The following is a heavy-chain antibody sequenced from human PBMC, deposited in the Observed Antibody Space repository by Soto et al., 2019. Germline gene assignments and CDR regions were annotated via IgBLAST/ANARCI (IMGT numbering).Heavy chain of an antibody. Sequence: ASVKVSCKASGYTFTGYYMHWVRQAPGQGLEWMGWINPNSGGTNYAQKFQGWVTMTRDTSISTAYMELSRLRSDDTAVYYCARDPYYYYDMDVWGQGTTVTVSS. V-gene: IGHV1-2*04. CDR3: ARDPYYYYDMDV. CDR1: GYTFTGYY. CDR2: INPNSGGT. J-gene: IGHJ6*02.